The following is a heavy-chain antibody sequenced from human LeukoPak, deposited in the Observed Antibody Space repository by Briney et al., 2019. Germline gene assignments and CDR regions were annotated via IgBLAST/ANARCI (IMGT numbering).Heavy chain of an antibody. D-gene: IGHD6-19*01. CDR3: AKDRAVAGTRRPSYYFDY. CDR1: GFTFSSYG. CDR2: IRYDGSNK. Sequence: PGRSLRLSCAASGFTFSSYGMHWVRQAPGKGLEWVAFIRYDGSNKYYADSVKGRFTISRDNSKNTLYLQMNSLRAEDTAVYYCAKDRAVAGTRRPSYYFDYWGQGTLVTVSS. J-gene: IGHJ4*02. V-gene: IGHV3-30*02.